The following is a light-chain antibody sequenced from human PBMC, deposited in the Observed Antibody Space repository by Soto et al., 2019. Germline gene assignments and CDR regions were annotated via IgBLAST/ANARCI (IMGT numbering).Light chain of an antibody. CDR2: EVS. J-gene: IGLJ3*02. CDR1: SSDVGGYNY. V-gene: IGLV2-14*01. Sequence: QSALTQSASVSGSPGQSITISCTGTSSDVGGYNYVSWYQHHPGKAPKLMIYEVSNRPSGVSNRFSGSKSGNTASLTISGLQAEDEADYYCSSYTTSGTRVFGGGTKVTVL. CDR3: SSYTTSGTRV.